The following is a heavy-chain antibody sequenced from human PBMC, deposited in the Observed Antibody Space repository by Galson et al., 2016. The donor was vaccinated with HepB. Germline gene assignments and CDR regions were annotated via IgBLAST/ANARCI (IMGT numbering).Heavy chain of an antibody. CDR1: GFTFSSYA. CDR3: AKSVLEYDILTGYYRRGADY. V-gene: IGHV3-23*01. Sequence: LRLSCAASGFTFSSYAMSWVRQAPGKGLEWVSSSGSGGPTYYADSVKGRFTISRDNSKNTLFLQMHSPRADDTAVYYCAKSVLEYDILTGYYRRGADYWGQGTLVTVFS. CDR2: SGSGGPT. D-gene: IGHD3-9*01. J-gene: IGHJ4*02.